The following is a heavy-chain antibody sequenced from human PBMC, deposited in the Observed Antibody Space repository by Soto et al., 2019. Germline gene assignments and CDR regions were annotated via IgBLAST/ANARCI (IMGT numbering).Heavy chain of an antibody. CDR1: GGPISSYY. V-gene: IGHV4-59*01. CDR3: AKYGDYWFFDY. J-gene: IGHJ4*02. Sequence: QGQRQESGPGLVRPSETLSPTCTVSGGPISSYYWSWFGQPPGKGLEGIGYIYYSGSTNYTPSLKSRVTISVDTSKNQFSLKLSSVTAADTAVYYCAKYGDYWFFDYWGQGALVTVSS. D-gene: IGHD4-17*01. CDR2: IYYSGST.